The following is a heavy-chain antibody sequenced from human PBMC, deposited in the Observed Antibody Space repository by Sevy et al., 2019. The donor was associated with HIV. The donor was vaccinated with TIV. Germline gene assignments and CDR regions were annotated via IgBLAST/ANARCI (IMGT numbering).Heavy chain of an antibody. D-gene: IGHD2-8*02. CDR2: ISISGADK. CDR1: GFTLSSYA. Sequence: GGSLRLSCAASGFTLSSYAMSWVRQAPGNGLEWVSSISISGADKYYADSVKGRFTISRDNSQNRLYLQMNSLRAEDTALYYCAKALVETEDKNEFDPWGQGTLVTVSS. V-gene: IGHV3-23*01. J-gene: IGHJ5*02. CDR3: AKALVETEDKNEFDP.